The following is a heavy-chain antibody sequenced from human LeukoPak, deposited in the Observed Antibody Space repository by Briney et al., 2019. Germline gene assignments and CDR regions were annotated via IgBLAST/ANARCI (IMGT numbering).Heavy chain of an antibody. Sequence: PSQTLSLTCTVSGGSISSGGYYWSWIRQPPGKGLEWIGYIYHSGSTYYNPSLKSRVTISVDRSKNQFSLKLSSVTAADTAVYYCARDFSSGYYSGGTFDISGQGTMVTVSS. CDR1: GGSISSGGYY. J-gene: IGHJ3*02. CDR2: IYHSGST. CDR3: ARDFSSGYYSGGTFDI. D-gene: IGHD3-3*01. V-gene: IGHV4-30-2*01.